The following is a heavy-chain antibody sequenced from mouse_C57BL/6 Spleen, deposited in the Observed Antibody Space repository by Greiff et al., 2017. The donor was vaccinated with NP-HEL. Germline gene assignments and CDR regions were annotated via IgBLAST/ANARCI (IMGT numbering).Heavy chain of an antibody. J-gene: IGHJ3*01. CDR1: GYAFTNYL. D-gene: IGHD2-4*01. CDR2: INPGSGGT. V-gene: IGHV1-54*01. Sequence: VQLVESGAELVRPGTSVKVSCKASGYAFTNYLIEWVKQRPGQGLEWIGVINPGSGGTNYNEKFKGKATLTADKSSSTAYMQLSSLTSEDSAVYFCARSLIYYDYDGFAYWGQGTLVTVSA. CDR3: ARSLIYYDYDGFAY.